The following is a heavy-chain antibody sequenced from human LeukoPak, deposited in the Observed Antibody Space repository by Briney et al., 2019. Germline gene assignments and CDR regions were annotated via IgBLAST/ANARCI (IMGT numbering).Heavy chain of an antibody. D-gene: IGHD6-6*01. J-gene: IGHJ3*02. CDR2: IYYSGST. CDR1: GASISSSSYY. Sequence: SETLSLTCTVSGASISSSSYYWGWTRQPPGKGLEWIGGIYYSGSTYYNPSLKSRVTISVDTSKNQFSLKLSSVTAADTAVYYCASLGIAARAGNDDAFDIWGQGTMVTVSS. CDR3: ASLGIAARAGNDDAFDI. V-gene: IGHV4-39*01.